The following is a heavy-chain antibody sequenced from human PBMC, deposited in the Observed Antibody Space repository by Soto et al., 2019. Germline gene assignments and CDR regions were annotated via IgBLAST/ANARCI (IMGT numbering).Heavy chain of an antibody. V-gene: IGHV1-69*02. CDR2: IIPILGIA. CDR1: VGTFSSYT. CDR3: ARGYYGSGRHY. D-gene: IGHD3-10*01. Sequence: QVQLVQSGAEVKKPGSSVKVSCKASVGTFSSYTISWVRQAPGQGLEWMGRIIPILGIANYAQKFQGRVTITADKSTSTAYMELSSLRSEDTAVYYCARGYYGSGRHYWGQGTLVTVSS. J-gene: IGHJ4*02.